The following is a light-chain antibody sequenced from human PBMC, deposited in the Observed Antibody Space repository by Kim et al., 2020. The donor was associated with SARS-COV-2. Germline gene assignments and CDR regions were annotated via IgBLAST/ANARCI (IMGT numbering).Light chain of an antibody. Sequence: ATINCTSSQSVLSSSNNKNYLAWYQQKPGQPPKLLIYWASTRESGVPDRFSGSGSGTDFTLTISSLQAEDVAVYYCQQSYSIPLTFGGGTKVDIK. CDR1: QSVLSSSNNKNY. V-gene: IGKV4-1*01. CDR2: WAS. CDR3: QQSYSIPLT. J-gene: IGKJ4*01.